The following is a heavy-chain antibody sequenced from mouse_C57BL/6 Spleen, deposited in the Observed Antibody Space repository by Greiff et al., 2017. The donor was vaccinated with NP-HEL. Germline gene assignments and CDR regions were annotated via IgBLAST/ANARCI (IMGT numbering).Heavy chain of an antibody. CDR1: GFTFSSYA. V-gene: IGHV5-4*01. D-gene: IGHD4-1*01. J-gene: IGHJ2*01. CDR3: ARDDVTGTDY. Sequence: EVQLVESGGGLVKPGGSLKLSCAASGFTFSSYAMSWVRQTPEKRLEWVATISDGGSYTYYPDNVKGRFTISRDNAKNNLYLQMSHLKSEDTAMYYCARDDVTGTDYWGQGTTPTVSS. CDR2: ISDGGSYT.